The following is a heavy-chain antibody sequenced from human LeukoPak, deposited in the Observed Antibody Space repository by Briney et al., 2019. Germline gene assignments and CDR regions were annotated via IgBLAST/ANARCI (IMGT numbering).Heavy chain of an antibody. Sequence: ASVKVSCKASGYTFTGYYMHWVRQAPGQGLEWMGGIIPIFGTANYAQKFQGRVTITTDESTSTAYMELSSLRSEDTAVYYCASSPLLAVAGTPAGGWFDPWGQGTLVTVSS. CDR1: GYTFTGYY. D-gene: IGHD6-19*01. CDR2: IIPIFGTA. J-gene: IGHJ5*02. V-gene: IGHV1-69*05. CDR3: ASSPLLAVAGTPAGGWFDP.